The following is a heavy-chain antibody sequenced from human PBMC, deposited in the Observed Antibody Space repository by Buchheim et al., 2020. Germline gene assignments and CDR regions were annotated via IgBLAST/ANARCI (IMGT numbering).Heavy chain of an antibody. J-gene: IGHJ5*01. CDR1: GDSLNSYY. V-gene: IGHV4-59*01. CDR3: ARGRRNYSRGWFDP. D-gene: IGHD6-13*01. CDR2: IFYSGST. Sequence: QVQLQESGPGLVKPSETLSLTCSVSGDSLNSYYWSWIRQPPGTELEWIGYIFYSGSTYYRPSLRSRAFISVDTSRNQFSLRLRSVTAADTAVYYCARGRRNYSRGWFDPWGQGT.